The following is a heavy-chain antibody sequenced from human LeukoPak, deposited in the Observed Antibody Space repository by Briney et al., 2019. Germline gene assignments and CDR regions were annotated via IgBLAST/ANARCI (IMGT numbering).Heavy chain of an antibody. V-gene: IGHV1-46*01. CDR3: AAAPYDFWSGYNWFDP. J-gene: IGHJ5*02. CDR1: GYTFTSYY. CDR2: INPSGGST. Sequence: ASVKVSCKASGYTFTSYYMHWVRQAPGQGLEWMGIINPSGGSTSYAQKFQERVTITRDMSTSTAYMELSSLRSEDTAVYYCAAAPYDFWSGYNWFDPWGQGTLVTVSS. D-gene: IGHD3-3*01.